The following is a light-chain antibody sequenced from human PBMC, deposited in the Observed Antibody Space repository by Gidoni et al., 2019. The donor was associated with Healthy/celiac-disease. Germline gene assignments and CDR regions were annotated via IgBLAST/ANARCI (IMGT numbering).Light chain of an antibody. CDR2: DAS. CDR3: QQYDNLQFT. J-gene: IGKJ3*01. V-gene: IGKV1-33*01. CDR1: QDISNY. Sequence: DIQMTQSPSSLSASVGDRVTITCQASQDISNYLNWYQQKQGKAPKLLIYDASNLETGVPSRFSGSGSGTDFTFTISSLQPEDIATYYCQQYDNLQFTFGPGTKVDIK.